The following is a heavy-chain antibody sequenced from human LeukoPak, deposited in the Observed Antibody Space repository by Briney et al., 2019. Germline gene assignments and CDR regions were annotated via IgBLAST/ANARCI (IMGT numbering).Heavy chain of an antibody. CDR1: GFTVSSNY. CDR3: ARGGYSSSWYHFDY. V-gene: IGHV3-53*01. J-gene: IGHJ4*02. D-gene: IGHD6-13*01. CDR2: IYSGGTT. Sequence: GGALRLSCAASGFTVSSNYMSWVRQAPGRGLGGASVIYSGGTTNYADSVKGRFTISRDNSKNTLFLQMNSLRAEDTAVYYCARGGYSSSWYHFDYWGQGTLVTVSS.